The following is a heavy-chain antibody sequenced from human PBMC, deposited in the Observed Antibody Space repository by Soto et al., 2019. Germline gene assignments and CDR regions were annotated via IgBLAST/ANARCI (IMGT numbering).Heavy chain of an antibody. CDR2: ISGSGGST. CDR1: GFTFNSYA. CDR3: ASLSSGWYFDY. D-gene: IGHD6-19*01. Sequence: EVQLLESGGGLVQPGGSLRLSRAASGFTFNSYAMNWVRQAPGKGLEWVSVISGSGGSTYYADSVKGRFTISRDNSKNTLYLQMNSLRAEDTAVYYCASLSSGWYFDYWGQGTLVTVSS. J-gene: IGHJ4*02. V-gene: IGHV3-23*01.